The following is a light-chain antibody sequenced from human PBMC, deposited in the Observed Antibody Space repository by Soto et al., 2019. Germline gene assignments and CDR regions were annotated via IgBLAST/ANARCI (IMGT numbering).Light chain of an antibody. CDR2: EVS. J-gene: IGLJ1*01. CDR3: CSYAGSSTPYV. Sequence: QSVLTQPASVSGSPEQSITISCTGTSSDAGSYNLVSWYQQHPGKAPKLMIYEVSKRPSGVSNRLSGSKSGNTASLTISGLQAEDEADYYCCSYAGSSTPYVFGTGTKVTVL. CDR1: SSDAGSYNL. V-gene: IGLV2-23*02.